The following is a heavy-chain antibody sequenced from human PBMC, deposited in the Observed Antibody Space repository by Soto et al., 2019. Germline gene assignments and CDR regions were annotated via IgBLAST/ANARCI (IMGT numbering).Heavy chain of an antibody. D-gene: IGHD6-6*01. V-gene: IGHV3-11*01. Sequence: QVQLVESGGGLVKPGGSLRVSCVASGFTFNDYYMRWILQAPGKGLEWVSDISSSGSSIYYEDSVKGRFTISRDNAKNSLYLQMNSLRAEDTAVYYCARVLSVAGSDWGQGTLVTVSS. CDR3: ARVLSVAGSD. J-gene: IGHJ4*02. CDR1: GFTFNDYY. CDR2: ISSSGSSI.